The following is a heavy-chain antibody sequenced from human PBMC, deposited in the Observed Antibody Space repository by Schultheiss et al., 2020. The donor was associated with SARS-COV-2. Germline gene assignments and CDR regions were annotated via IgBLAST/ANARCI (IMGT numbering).Heavy chain of an antibody. CDR3: ARLKEPFPYYHYGMDV. D-gene: IGHD1-14*01. Sequence: GSLRLSCAASGFTFSSYWMHWVRQAPGKGLECIGYMSYSGSTKYNPSLKSRVTISIDTSKNHFSLRLSTVTAADTAVYYCARLKEPFPYYHYGMDVWGQGTTVTVSS. V-gene: IGHV4-59*08. CDR2: MSYSGST. CDR1: GFTFSSYW. J-gene: IGHJ6*02.